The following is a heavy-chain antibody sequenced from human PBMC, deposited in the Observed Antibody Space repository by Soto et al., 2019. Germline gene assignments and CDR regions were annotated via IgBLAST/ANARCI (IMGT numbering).Heavy chain of an antibody. J-gene: IGHJ3*02. CDR1: GFTFSTYA. CDR3: AHPRGYGVFYAYDI. Sequence: GESLRLSCVASGFTFSTYAMSWVRQAPGKGLEWVSALTPSGGETLYADSAKGRFTISSDNSMNALYLQMNSLSIEDTAVYYCAHPRGYGVFYAYDIWGQGTMVT. D-gene: IGHD4-17*01. V-gene: IGHV3-23*01. CDR2: LTPSGGET.